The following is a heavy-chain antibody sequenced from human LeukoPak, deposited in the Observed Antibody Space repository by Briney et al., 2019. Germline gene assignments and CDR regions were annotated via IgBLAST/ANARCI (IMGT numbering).Heavy chain of an antibody. CDR3: AVGSSTSWGTTNWFDP. D-gene: IGHD2-2*01. CDR1: GGSISSSSYY. Sequence: PSETLSLTCTVSGGSISSSSYYWGWIRQPPGKGLEWIGSIYYSGSTYYNPSLKSRVTISVDTSKNQFSLKLSSVTAADTAVYYCAVGSSTSWGTTNWFDPWGQGTLVTVSS. V-gene: IGHV4-39*01. CDR2: IYYSGST. J-gene: IGHJ5*02.